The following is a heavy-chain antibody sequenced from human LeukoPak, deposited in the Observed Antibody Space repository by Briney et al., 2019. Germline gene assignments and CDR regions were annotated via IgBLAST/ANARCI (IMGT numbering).Heavy chain of an antibody. CDR1: GYTFTSYG. D-gene: IGHD3-22*01. CDR3: ARRLDYYDSSGYYSLFDY. CDR2: ISAYNGNT. Sequence: ASVKVSCKASGYTFTSYGISWVRQAPGQGLEWMGWISAYNGNTNYAQKLQGRVTMTTDTSTSTAYMELRSLRSDDTAVYYCARRLDYYDSSGYYSLFDYWGQGTLVTVSS. J-gene: IGHJ4*02. V-gene: IGHV1-18*01.